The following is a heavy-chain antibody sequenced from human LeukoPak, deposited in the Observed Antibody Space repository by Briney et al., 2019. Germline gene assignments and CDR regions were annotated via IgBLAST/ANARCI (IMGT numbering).Heavy chain of an antibody. CDR3: AREKNYDYVWGSYRRYAFDI. CDR2: ISAYNGNT. D-gene: IGHD3-16*02. Sequence: ASVKVSCKASGYTFTSYGISWVRQAPGQGLEWMGWISAYNGNTNYAQKLQGRVTMTTDTSTSTAYMELRSLRSDDTAVYYCAREKNYDYVWGSYRRYAFDIWGQGTMVTVSS. J-gene: IGHJ3*02. V-gene: IGHV1-18*01. CDR1: GYTFTSYG.